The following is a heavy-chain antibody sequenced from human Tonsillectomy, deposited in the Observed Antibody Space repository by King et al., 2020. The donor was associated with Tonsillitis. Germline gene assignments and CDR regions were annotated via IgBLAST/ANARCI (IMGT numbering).Heavy chain of an antibody. Sequence: VQLVESGGGVVQPGDSLKLSCATSGFTFSTFGMHWVRQAPGQGLEWVAVISSDGSNKYYTDSVKGRITISRDSSGNTLYLQMTSLRPGDTAGYYCAREATIGGDGKGYYQYGMDAWGQGTTVTVSS. D-gene: IGHD5-12*01. CDR1: GFTFSTFG. CDR2: ISSDGSNK. J-gene: IGHJ6*02. V-gene: IGHV3-30*03. CDR3: AREATIGGDGKGYYQYGMDA.